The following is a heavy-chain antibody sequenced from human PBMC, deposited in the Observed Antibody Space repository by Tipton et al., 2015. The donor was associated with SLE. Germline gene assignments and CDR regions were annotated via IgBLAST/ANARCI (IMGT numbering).Heavy chain of an antibody. CDR1: GFTFSSYG. CDR3: AQAGGTEYFQH. D-gene: IGHD1-26*01. CDR2: ISYDGSNK. J-gene: IGHJ1*01. V-gene: IGHV3-30*18. Sequence: SLRLSCAASGFTFSSYGMHWVRQAPGKGLEWVAVISYDGSNKYYADSVKGRFTISRDNSKNTLYLQMNSLRAEDTAVYYCAQAGGTEYFQHWGQGTLVTVSS.